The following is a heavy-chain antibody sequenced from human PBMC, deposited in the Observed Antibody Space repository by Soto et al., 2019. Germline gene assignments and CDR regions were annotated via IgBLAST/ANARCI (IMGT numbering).Heavy chain of an antibody. CDR3: ARGGGIQLWTPYYYGMDV. CDR1: GGSFSGYY. J-gene: IGHJ6*02. CDR2: INHSGST. V-gene: IGHV4-34*01. Sequence: SETLSLTCAVYGGSFSGYYWSWIRQPPGKGLEWIGEINHSGSTNYNPSLKSRVTISVDTSKNQFSLRLSSVTAADTAVYYCARGGGIQLWTPYYYGMDVWGQGTTVTVS. D-gene: IGHD5-18*01.